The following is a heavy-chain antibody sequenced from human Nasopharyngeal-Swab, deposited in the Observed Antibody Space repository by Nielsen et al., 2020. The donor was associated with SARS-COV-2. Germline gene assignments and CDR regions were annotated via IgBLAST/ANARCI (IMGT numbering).Heavy chain of an antibody. V-gene: IGHV3-48*03. CDR1: GFTFSSYE. D-gene: IGHD3-9*01. CDR3: ARDIKRYFDWLLPSYYYYGMDV. Sequence: GESLKISCAASGFTFSSYEMNWVRQAPGKGLEWVSYISSSGSTIYYADSVKGRFTISRDNAKNSLYLQMNSLRAEDTAVYYCARDIKRYFDWLLPSYYYYGMDVWGQGTTVTVSS. CDR2: ISSSGSTI. J-gene: IGHJ6*02.